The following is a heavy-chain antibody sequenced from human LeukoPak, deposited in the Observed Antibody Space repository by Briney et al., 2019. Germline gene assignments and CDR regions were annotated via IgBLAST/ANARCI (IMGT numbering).Heavy chain of an antibody. CDR1: GYTFTTYG. D-gene: IGHD3-3*01. V-gene: IGHV1-18*01. J-gene: IGHJ5*02. CDR3: ARDHMNYDFWSGYSNWFDP. Sequence: VASVKVSCKASGYTFTTYGITWVRQVPGQGLEWMGWISAYNGNTNYAQKFQGRVTMTTDTSTSTACMELKSLRSDDTAVYYCARDHMNYDFWSGYSNWFDPWGQGTLVTVSS. CDR2: ISAYNGNT.